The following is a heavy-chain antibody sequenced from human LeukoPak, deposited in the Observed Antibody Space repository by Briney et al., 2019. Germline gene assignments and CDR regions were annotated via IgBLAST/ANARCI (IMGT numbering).Heavy chain of an antibody. CDR3: ARDRLEGGGTFDS. CDR2: ITGSSSYI. Sequence: GGSLRLSCAASGFSFRSYSMDWVRQAPGKGLEWVSSITGSSSYISYADSVKGRFTISRDNAENSLFLQMNSLRPEDTAVYFCARDRLEGGGTFDSWGQGTLVTVSS. V-gene: IGHV3-21*01. CDR1: GFSFRSYS. D-gene: IGHD1-1*01. J-gene: IGHJ4*02.